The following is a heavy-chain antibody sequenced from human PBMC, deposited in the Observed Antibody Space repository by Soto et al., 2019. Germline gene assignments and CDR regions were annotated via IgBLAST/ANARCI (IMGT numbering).Heavy chain of an antibody. CDR3: AKEGQLVGSYYYYGMDV. V-gene: IGHV3-30*18. CDR1: GFTFSSYG. D-gene: IGHD6-6*01. Sequence: PGGSLTLSCAAYGFTFSSYGMHWVRQAPGKGLEWVAVISYDGSNKYYADSVKSRFTISRDNSKNTLYLQMNSLRAEDTAVYYCAKEGQLVGSYYYYGMDVWGQGTTVTVSS. CDR2: ISYDGSNK. J-gene: IGHJ6*02.